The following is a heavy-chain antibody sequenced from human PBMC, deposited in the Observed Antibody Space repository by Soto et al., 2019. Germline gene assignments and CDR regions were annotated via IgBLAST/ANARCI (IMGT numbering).Heavy chain of an antibody. D-gene: IGHD6-6*01. V-gene: IGHV4-34*01. CDR1: GGSLSGYY. CDR2: INHSGST. J-gene: IGHJ5*02. CDR3: ARGGASDTTSSGGNWFDP. Sequence: SETLSLTCAVYGGSLSGYYWSWIRQPPGKGLEWIGEINHSGSTNYNPSLKSRVTISVDTSKKQFSVKLSSVTAADTALYYCARGGASDTTSSGGNWFDPWGQGTLVTVSS.